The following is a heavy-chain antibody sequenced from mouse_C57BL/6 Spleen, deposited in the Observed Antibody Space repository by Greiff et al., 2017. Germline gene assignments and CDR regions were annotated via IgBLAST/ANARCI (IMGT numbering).Heavy chain of an antibody. CDR1: GYTFTSYW. V-gene: IGHV1-74*01. CDR2: IHPSDSDT. J-gene: IGHJ2*01. D-gene: IGHD1-1*01. Sequence: QVQLQQPGAELVKPGASVKVSCKASGYTFTSYWMHWVKQRPGQGLEWIGSIHPSDSDTNYNQKFKGKATLTVDKSSSTAYMQLSSLTSEDSAVYYCAMGTTVVAKDYWGQGTTLTVSS. CDR3: AMGTTVVAKDY.